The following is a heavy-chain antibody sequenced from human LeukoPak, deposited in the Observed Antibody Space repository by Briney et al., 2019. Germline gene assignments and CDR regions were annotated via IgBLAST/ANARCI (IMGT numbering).Heavy chain of an antibody. J-gene: IGHJ5*02. CDR2: INSDGSWT. CDR1: GNYW. V-gene: IGHV3-74*01. Sequence: GGSLRLSCAASGNYWMHWVRQAPGKGLVWVSHINSDGSWTSYADSVKGRFTISKDNAKNTGYLQMNNLRAEDTAVYYCARDLAAQLYWFDPWGQGTLVTVSS. D-gene: IGHD6-6*01. CDR3: ARDLAAQLYWFDP.